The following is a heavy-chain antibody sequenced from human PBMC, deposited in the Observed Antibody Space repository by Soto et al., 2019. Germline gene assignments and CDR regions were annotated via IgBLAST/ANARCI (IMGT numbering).Heavy chain of an antibody. V-gene: IGHV3-33*03. CDR2: IWYDGSNE. J-gene: IGHJ4*02. D-gene: IGHD3-10*01. Sequence: QVQLVESGGGVVQPGRSLRLSCASSGFTFSNYGMHWVRQAPGKGPEWEAVIWYDGSNEQYADSVKGRFTISRDNSKNTLYLQMNSLRAEDTAVYYCASALETGDYWGQGTLVTVSS. CDR3: ASALETGDY. CDR1: GFTFSNYG.